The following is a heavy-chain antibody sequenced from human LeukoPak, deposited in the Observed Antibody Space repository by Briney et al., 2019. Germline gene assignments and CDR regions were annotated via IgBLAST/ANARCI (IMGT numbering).Heavy chain of an antibody. CDR1: GGSIRNDDYY. D-gene: IGHD6-6*01. CDR3: ARKYPDHWFDP. J-gene: IGHJ5*02. Sequence: PSETLSLTCTVSGGSIRNDDYYWSWICQSPGKGLEWIGYIFYLGSTYYNPSLKSRVSISVNTFKNQFSLKLTAVTAADTAVYYCARKYPDHWFDPWGQGTLVTVSS. V-gene: IGHV4-30-4*01. CDR2: IFYLGST.